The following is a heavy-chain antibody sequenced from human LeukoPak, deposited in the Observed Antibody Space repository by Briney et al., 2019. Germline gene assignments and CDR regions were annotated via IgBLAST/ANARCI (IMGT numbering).Heavy chain of an antibody. Sequence: GGSLRLSCAASGFTFSSYSMNWVRQAPGKGLEWVSYISSSSSTIYYADSVKGRFTISRDNAKNSLYLQMNSLRAENTAVYYCARESTYGEYAFDIWGQGTMVTVSS. CDR3: ARESTYGEYAFDI. V-gene: IGHV3-48*01. D-gene: IGHD4-17*01. CDR2: ISSSSSTI. J-gene: IGHJ3*02. CDR1: GFTFSSYS.